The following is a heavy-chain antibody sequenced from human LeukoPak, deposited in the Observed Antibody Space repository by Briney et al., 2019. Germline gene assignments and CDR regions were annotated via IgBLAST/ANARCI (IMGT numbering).Heavy chain of an antibody. D-gene: IGHD2-2*01. V-gene: IGHV3-21*01. CDR3: ARQRYCSSTSRPDAFDI. CDR1: GFTFSSYS. J-gene: IGHJ3*02. CDR2: ISSSSSYI. Sequence: GGSLRLSCAASGFTFSSYSMNWVRQAPGKGLEWVSSISSSSSYIYYADSVKGRFTISRDNAKNSLYLQMNSLRAEDTAVYYCARQRYCSSTSRPDAFDIWGQGTMVTVSS.